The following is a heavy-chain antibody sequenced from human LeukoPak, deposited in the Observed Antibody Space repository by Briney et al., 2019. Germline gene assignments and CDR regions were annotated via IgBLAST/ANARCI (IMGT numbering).Heavy chain of an antibody. D-gene: IGHD4-23*01. V-gene: IGHV4-59*01. CDR3: ARYGGNFDY. CDR1: GGXISSYY. CDR2: IYYSGST. Sequence: SETLSLTCTVSGGXISSYYWSWIRQPPGKGLDWIGYIYYSGSTHYNPSLKSRVTISVDTSKNQFSLKLSSVTAADTAVYYCARYGGNFDYWGQGILVTVSS. J-gene: IGHJ4*02.